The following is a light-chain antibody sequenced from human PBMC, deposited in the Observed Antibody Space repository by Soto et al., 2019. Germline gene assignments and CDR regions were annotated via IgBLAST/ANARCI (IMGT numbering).Light chain of an antibody. CDR1: ERIYSAY. J-gene: IGKJ1*01. V-gene: IGKV3-20*01. CDR2: GTS. Sequence: EIVLTQSPATLSLSPGERATLSCRASERIYSAYLGWYQQKPGQAPRLLIYGTSSRATGIPDRFSGSGSGTDFTLTISRLEPEDFAVYYCQQYGSSPPRTFGQGTKVDI. CDR3: QQYGSSPPRT.